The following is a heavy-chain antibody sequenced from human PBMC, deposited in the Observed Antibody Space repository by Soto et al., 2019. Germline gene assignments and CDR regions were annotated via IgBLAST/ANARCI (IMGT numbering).Heavy chain of an antibody. CDR3: AREYCSDGTCYGVDC. V-gene: IGHV3-23*01. J-gene: IGHJ4*02. D-gene: IGHD2-15*01. Sequence: PGGSLRLSCAASGFTFSTYAMSWVRQPPGKGLEWVSAISGSGGSTYYADSVKGRFTISRDNSKNTLYLQMNSLRAEDTAVYYCAREYCSDGTCYGVDCWGQGTLVTVSS. CDR2: ISGSGGST. CDR1: GFTFSTYA.